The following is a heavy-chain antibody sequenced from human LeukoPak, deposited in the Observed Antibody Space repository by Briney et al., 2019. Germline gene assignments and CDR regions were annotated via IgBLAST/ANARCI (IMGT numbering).Heavy chain of an antibody. CDR1: GGSISSSNW. CDR3: ASLVAYYDILTGYSALTRSPSEYYFDY. D-gene: IGHD3-9*01. Sequence: SETLSLTSAVPGGSISSSNWWTWVRKPPGKGLEWIGEIYNSGSTNYNPSLKSRVTISVDKSKNKFSLKLSSVTAADTAVYYCASLVAYYDILTGYSALTRSPSEYYFDYWGQGTLVTVSS. CDR2: IYNSGST. J-gene: IGHJ4*02. V-gene: IGHV4-4*02.